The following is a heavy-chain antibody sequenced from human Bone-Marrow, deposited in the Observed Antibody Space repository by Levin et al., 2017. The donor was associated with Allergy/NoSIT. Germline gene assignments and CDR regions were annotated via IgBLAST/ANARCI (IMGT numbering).Heavy chain of an antibody. CDR2: ISSSSSYI. CDR3: ARDQGQWLLGWFDP. Sequence: PGGSLRLSCAASGFTFSSYSMNWVRQAPGKGLEWISSISSSSSYIYYADSVKGRFTISRDNAKNSLYLQMNSLRAEDTAVYYCARDQGQWLLGWFDPWGQGTLVTVSS. D-gene: IGHD6-19*01. CDR1: GFTFSSYS. J-gene: IGHJ5*02. V-gene: IGHV3-21*01.